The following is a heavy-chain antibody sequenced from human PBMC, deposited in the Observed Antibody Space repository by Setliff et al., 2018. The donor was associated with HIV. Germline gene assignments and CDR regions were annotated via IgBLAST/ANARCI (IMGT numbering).Heavy chain of an antibody. CDR2: IYSGGTT. CDR1: GFTVSTKY. J-gene: IGHJ5*02. CDR3: VREERAADSGSYYSSRWFDR. Sequence: GGSLRLSCVVSGFTVSTKYMSWVRQAPGKGLEWVSIIYSGGTTYYADSVKGRFTISRDNSKNTLYLQMNSLEAEDTAVYYCVREERAADSGSYYSSRWFDRWGQGTLVTVSS. D-gene: IGHD1-26*01. V-gene: IGHV3-53*01.